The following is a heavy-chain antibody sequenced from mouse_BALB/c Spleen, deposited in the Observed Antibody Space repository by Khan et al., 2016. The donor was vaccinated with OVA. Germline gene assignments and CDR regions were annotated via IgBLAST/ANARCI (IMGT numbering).Heavy chain of an antibody. CDR2: ISYDGSN. V-gene: IGHV3-6*02. D-gene: IGHD1-1*01. CDR3: ARGYPFAY. Sequence: EVQLQESGPGLVKPSQSLSLTCSVTDYSITSGYYWNWIRQFPGNKLEWMGYISYDGSNNYNPSLKNRISITRDPSKNQFFLKLNSVTTEDTATYCCARGYPFAYWGQGTLVTVSA. J-gene: IGHJ3*01. CDR1: DYSITSGYY.